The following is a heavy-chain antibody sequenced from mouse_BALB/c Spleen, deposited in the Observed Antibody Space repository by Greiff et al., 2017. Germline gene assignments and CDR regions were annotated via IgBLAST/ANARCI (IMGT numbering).Heavy chain of an antibody. J-gene: IGHJ2*01. CDR1: GYTFTDYN. Sequence: VLLKQSGPELVKPGASVKISCTASGYTFTDYNMYWVQQTPGKSLEWIGYIYPYNGGTGYNHKFKSKATLSVDNSSSTAYMELRSLTSEDSAVYYCAREGEPTGDYWGQGTPLTVSA. V-gene: IGHV1S29*02. CDR3: AREGEPTGDY. CDR2: IYPYNGGT.